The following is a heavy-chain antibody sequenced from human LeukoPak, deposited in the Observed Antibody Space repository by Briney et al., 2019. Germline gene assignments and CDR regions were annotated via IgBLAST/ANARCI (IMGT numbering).Heavy chain of an antibody. V-gene: IGHV4-59*01. CDR2: IYYSGST. CDR3: GRVGYSSGWYWFDP. J-gene: IGHJ5*02. D-gene: IGHD6-19*01. CDR1: GGSISSYY. Sequence: PSETLSLTCTVSGGSISSYYWSWIRQPPGKGLEWVGYIYYSGSTNYNPSLKSRVTISVDTSKNQFSLKLSSVTAADTAVYYCGRVGYSSGWYWFDPWGQGTLVTVSS.